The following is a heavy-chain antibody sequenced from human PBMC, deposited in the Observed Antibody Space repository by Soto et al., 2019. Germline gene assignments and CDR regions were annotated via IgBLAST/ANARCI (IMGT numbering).Heavy chain of an antibody. CDR3: ARLRYYYGSGSYLPPYMDD. Sequence: NPSETLSLTCTVSGGSISSSSYYWGWIRQPPGKGLEWIESIYYSGSTYYNPSLKSRVTISVDTSKNQFSLKLSSVTAADTAVYYFARLRYYYGSGSYLPPYMDDWGKGTTVTVSS. J-gene: IGHJ6*03. D-gene: IGHD3-10*01. CDR1: GGSISSSSYY. CDR2: IYYSGST. V-gene: IGHV4-39*01.